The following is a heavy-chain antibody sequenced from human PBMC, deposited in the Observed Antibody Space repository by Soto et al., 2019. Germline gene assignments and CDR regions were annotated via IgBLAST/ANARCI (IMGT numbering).Heavy chain of an antibody. V-gene: IGHV3-30-3*01. CDR1: GLTLSRFA. CDR2: IGYDGSNK. J-gene: IGHJ6*02. Sequence: GGSLRLSCAASGLTLSRFAMHWVRQAPGKGLERVAVIGYDGSNKDYADSVKGRFTISRDNSKNTLYLQMNSLRPEDTAVYYCARDPVNYYGSWTYGMDVWGQGTTVTVSS. D-gene: IGHD3-10*01. CDR3: ARDPVNYYGSWTYGMDV.